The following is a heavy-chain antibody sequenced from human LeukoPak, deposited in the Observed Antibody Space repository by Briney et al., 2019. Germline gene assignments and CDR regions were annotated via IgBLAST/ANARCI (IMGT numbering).Heavy chain of an antibody. V-gene: IGHV5-51*01. J-gene: IGHJ4*02. Sequence: GESLKISCMGSGYSFTSYWIGWVRQMPGKGLEWMGIIYPGDSDTRYSPSFQGQVTISADKSISTAYLQWSGLKASDTAMYYCARASMVRGVINPGDYWGQGTLVTVSS. CDR3: ARASMVRGVINPGDY. CDR1: GYSFTSYW. CDR2: IYPGDSDT. D-gene: IGHD3-10*01.